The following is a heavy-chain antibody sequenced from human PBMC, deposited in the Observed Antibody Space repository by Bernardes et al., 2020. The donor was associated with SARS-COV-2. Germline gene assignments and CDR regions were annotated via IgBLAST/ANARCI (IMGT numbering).Heavy chain of an antibody. Sequence: ASVKVSCKTSGYRFTSYAINWVRQAPGQGLQWMGWIKPYNGDTDYARDVQGRLTMTTDTSTNTAYMELRNLRSDDTAVYYCTRVWAGVGSIGPCEYWGLGTRVTVSA. D-gene: IGHD6-6*01. V-gene: IGHV1-18*01. J-gene: IGHJ4*02. CDR2: IKPYNGDT. CDR3: TRVWAGVGSIGPCEY. CDR1: GYRFTSYA.